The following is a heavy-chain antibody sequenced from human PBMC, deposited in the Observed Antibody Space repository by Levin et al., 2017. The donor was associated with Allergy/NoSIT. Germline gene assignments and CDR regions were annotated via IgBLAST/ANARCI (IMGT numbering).Heavy chain of an antibody. V-gene: IGHV3-33*01. CDR2: IWYDGSNK. CDR1: GFPFSSYG. J-gene: IGHJ6*02. CDR3: ARDPMSPIVDTAMVTFDGLYYYYYGMDV. Sequence: GGSLRLSCAASGFPFSSYGMHWVRQAPGKGLEWVAVIWYDGSNKYYADSVKGRFTISRDNSKNTLYLQMNSLRAEDTAVYYCARDPMSPIVDTAMVTFDGLYYYYYGMDVWGQGTTVTVSS. D-gene: IGHD5-18*01.